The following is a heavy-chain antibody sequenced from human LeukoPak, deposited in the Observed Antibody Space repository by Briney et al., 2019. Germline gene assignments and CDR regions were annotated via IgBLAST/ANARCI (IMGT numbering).Heavy chain of an antibody. J-gene: IGHJ4*02. V-gene: IGHV1-3*03. Sequence: GASVKVSCKASGYTFTSYAMHWVRQAPGQGLEWMGWINAGNGNTKYSQEFQGRVTITRDTSASTAYMELSSLRSEDMAVYYCARGISIAAAGTLGYWGQGTLVTVSS. D-gene: IGHD6-13*01. CDR3: ARGISIAAAGTLGY. CDR1: GYTFTSYA. CDR2: INAGNGNT.